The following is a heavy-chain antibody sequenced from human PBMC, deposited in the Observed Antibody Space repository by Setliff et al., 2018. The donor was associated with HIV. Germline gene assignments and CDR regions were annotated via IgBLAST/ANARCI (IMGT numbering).Heavy chain of an antibody. V-gene: IGHV1-3*04. CDR3: LRRATAAEVFDY. Sequence: ASVKVSCKASGYTFTDYYIHWVRQAPGQGLEWMGWLRTGTGDTFYSEKFQGRLTITRDTSANTAYMELSNLRSEDTAIYYCLRRATAAEVFDYWGQGTLVTVSS. CDR2: LRTGTGDT. J-gene: IGHJ4*02. D-gene: IGHD6-13*01. CDR1: GYTFTDYY.